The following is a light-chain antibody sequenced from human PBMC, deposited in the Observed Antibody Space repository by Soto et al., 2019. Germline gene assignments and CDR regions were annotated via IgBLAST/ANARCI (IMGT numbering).Light chain of an antibody. CDR1: QAVNTR. Sequence: EIVLTQSPATLSSFPGDRVTLSCRASQAVNTRLAWYQHKPGQAPRLLIYLASNRAAGVPARFSGSGSGTDFTLTISSLQSEDFAVYYCQQYHYWWTFGQGTKVDI. J-gene: IGKJ1*01. V-gene: IGKV3D-15*01. CDR2: LAS. CDR3: QQYHYWWT.